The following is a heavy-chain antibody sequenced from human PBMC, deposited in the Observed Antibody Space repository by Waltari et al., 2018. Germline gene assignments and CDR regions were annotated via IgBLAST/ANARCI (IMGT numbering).Heavy chain of an antibody. J-gene: IGHJ4*02. V-gene: IGHV3-30-3*01. CDR3: ARDSSGMDGPNPDYFDY. Sequence: QVQLVASGGGVVQPGRSLGLSCAASGFTFRSYAMPLVSQAPGKGLEWVEVISNDGSNKYYADSVKGRFTISRDNSKNTLYLQMNSLRAEDTAVYYCARDSSGMDGPNPDYFDYWGQGTLVTVSS. CDR2: ISNDGSNK. D-gene: IGHD6-6*01. CDR1: GFTFRSYA.